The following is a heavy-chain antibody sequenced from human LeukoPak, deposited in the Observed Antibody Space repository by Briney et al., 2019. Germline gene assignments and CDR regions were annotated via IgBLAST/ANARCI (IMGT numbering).Heavy chain of an antibody. CDR1: GFTFSTAW. CDR3: ARDHHSGALDY. CDR2: INQGGSVT. V-gene: IGHV3-7*01. J-gene: IGHJ4*02. Sequence: QTGGSLRLSCAPSGFTFSTAWMTWVRQAPGKGLEWLGNINQGGSVTNYVDSVKGRFSISRDNAKNTMHLQMSSLRVEDTAVYYCARDHHSGALDYWGQGTLVTVSS. D-gene: IGHD1-26*01.